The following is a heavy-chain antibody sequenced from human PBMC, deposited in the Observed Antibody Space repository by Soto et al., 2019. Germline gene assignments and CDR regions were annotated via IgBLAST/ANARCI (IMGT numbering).Heavy chain of an antibody. Sequence: QVQLVQSGAEVKKPGASVKVSCKASGYTFTSYDINWVRQATGQGLEWMGWMNPNSGNTGYAQKFQGRVTMTRNTSISTAYMELSSLRSEANDEYYWARGLGMGYTGNWCDPWGQGTLVTVSS. V-gene: IGHV1-8*01. J-gene: IGHJ5*02. CDR2: MNPNSGNT. CDR3: ARGLGMGYTGNWCDP. CDR1: GYTFTSYD. D-gene: IGHD5-18*01.